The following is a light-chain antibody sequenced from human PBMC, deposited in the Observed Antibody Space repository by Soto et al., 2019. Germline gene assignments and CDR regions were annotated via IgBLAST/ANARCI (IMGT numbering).Light chain of an antibody. CDR3: MQTLHSHKT. J-gene: IGKJ1*01. CDR1: QSLLHSNGYNY. Sequence: DIVLTQSPVSLPVTPGEPASISCRSSQSLLHSNGYNYLDWFLQNPGQAPQLLIALGSNRASGVTDRFSGSGSGTEFTLKISSVEADDVGVSYCMQTLHSHKTCRRRTKMEIK. V-gene: IGKV2-28*01. CDR2: LGS.